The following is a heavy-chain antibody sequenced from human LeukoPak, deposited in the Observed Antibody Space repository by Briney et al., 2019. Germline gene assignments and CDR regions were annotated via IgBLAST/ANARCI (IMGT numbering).Heavy chain of an antibody. D-gene: IGHD3-3*01. V-gene: IGHV3-53*01. CDR2: IYSGDNT. Sequence: PGGSLRLSCAASELTVSSNYMSWVRQAPGKGLEWVSVIYSGDNTFYADSVKGRFTISRDNSKNTLYLQINSLRAEDTAMYYCARHTNDLWSGFDYWGQGTLVTVSS. CDR1: ELTVSSNY. J-gene: IGHJ4*02. CDR3: ARHTNDLWSGFDY.